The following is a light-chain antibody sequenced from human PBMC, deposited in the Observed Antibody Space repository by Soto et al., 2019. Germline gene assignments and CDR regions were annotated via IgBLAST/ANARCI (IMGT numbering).Light chain of an antibody. V-gene: IGLV2-8*01. CDR2: EVN. CDR1: SSDVGGYNY. CDR3: SSYAGSSNV. Sequence: QSALTQPPSASGSPGQSVAISCTGTSSDVGGYNYVSWYQQHPGKTPKLMIYEVNKRPSGVPDRCSGSKSGNTASLTVSGSQAEDEDDYYCSSYAGSSNVFGTGTKLTVL. J-gene: IGLJ1*01.